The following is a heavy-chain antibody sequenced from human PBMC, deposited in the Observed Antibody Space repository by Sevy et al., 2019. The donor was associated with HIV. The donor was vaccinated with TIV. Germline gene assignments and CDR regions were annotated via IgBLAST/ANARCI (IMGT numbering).Heavy chain of an antibody. V-gene: IGHV3-53*01. CDR1: GFTVSSNY. D-gene: IGHD3-10*01. CDR2: IYSGGST. CDR3: ARARGSGSYYNNDY. J-gene: IGHJ4*02. Sequence: GGSLRLSCAASGFTVSSNYMSWVRQAPGKGLEWVSVIYSGGSTYYADSVKGRFTISRDNSKNTLYLQMNSLRAEDTALYYCARARGSGSYYNNDYWGQGTLVTVSS.